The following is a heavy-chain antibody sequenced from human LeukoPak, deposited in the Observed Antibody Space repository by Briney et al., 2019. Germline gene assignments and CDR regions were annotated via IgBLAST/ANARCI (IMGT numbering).Heavy chain of an antibody. V-gene: IGHV4-31*03. J-gene: IGHJ4*02. D-gene: IGHD3-16*01. CDR2: IYYSGST. CDR1: GGSISSGGYY. Sequence: SETLSLTCTVSGGSISSGGYYWSWIRQHRGRGLEWIGYIYYSGSTYYNSSLKSRVTISVDTSKNQFSLKLSSVTAADTAVYYCARVDLRLGEFNRIDYWGQGTLVTVSS. CDR3: ARVDLRLGEFNRIDY.